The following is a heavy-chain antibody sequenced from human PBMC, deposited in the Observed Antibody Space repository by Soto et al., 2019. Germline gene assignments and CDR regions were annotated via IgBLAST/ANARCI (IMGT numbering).Heavy chain of an antibody. J-gene: IGHJ3*02. CDR3: ARDHKEAFDI. CDR1: GGSISSYF. CDR2: MYFNEST. V-gene: IGHV4-59*01. Sequence: SETLSLTCTVSGGSISSYFLNWIRQAPGKGLEWIGYMYFNESTNYNPSLKSRVTISLDTSKSLFSLKLNSVTAADTAVYYCARDHKEAFDIWGQGTLVTVSS.